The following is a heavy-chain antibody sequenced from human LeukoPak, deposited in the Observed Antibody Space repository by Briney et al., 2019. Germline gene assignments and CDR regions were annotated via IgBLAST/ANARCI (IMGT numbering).Heavy chain of an antibody. CDR3: ARDGMANPWYFDL. CDR1: GGSISMYY. V-gene: IGHV4-59*01. CDR2: IYYSGST. Sequence: SETLSLTCTVSGGSISMYYWSWLRQPPGKGLEGIGYIYYSGSTNYNPSLKSRVTISVDTSKIQFSLKLSSVTAADTAVYYCARDGMANPWYFDLWGRGTLVTVSS. D-gene: IGHD5-24*01. J-gene: IGHJ2*01.